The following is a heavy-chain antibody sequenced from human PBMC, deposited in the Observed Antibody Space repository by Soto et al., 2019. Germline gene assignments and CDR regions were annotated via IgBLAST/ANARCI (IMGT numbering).Heavy chain of an antibody. CDR2: IYNGGST. Sequence: SETLALTCTVSVGSISSRGYFWTWIRQHPGKGLEWIGYIYNGGSTYYNSSLNSRVIISQETSKSQFSLSLNSVTAADTAVYYCVKRSLLVAPTWGQGSLVTVSS. CDR1: VGSISSRGYF. CDR3: VKRSLLVAPT. V-gene: IGHV4-31*03. J-gene: IGHJ4*02. D-gene: IGHD2-21*01.